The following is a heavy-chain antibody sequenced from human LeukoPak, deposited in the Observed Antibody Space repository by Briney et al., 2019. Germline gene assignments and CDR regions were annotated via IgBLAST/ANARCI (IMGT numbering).Heavy chain of an antibody. V-gene: IGHV1-69*13. CDR2: IIPVFGTA. J-gene: IGHJ4*02. CDR1: GGTFSSYA. D-gene: IGHD3-16*02. CDR3: ARGGPGYDYVWGSYRCDY. Sequence: SVKVSCKASGGTFSSYAISWVRQAPGQGLEWMGGIIPVFGTANYAQKFQGRVTITADESTSTAYMELSSLRSEDTAVYYCARGGPGYDYVWGSYRCDYWGQGTLVTVSS.